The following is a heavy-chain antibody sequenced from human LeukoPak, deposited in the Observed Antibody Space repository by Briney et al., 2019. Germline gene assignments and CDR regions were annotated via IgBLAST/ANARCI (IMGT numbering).Heavy chain of an antibody. CDR1: GGSISSGSYY. J-gene: IGHJ2*01. V-gene: IGHV4-61*02. CDR3: AKRGGYWYFDL. D-gene: IGHD3-10*01. CDR2: IYTSGST. Sequence: SETLSLTCTVSGGSISSGSYYWSWIRQPAGKGLEWIGRIYTSGSTNYNSSFKSRVTLSVDTSKTQFSLKLSSVTAADPAVYYWAKRGGYWYFDLWGRGTLVTVSS.